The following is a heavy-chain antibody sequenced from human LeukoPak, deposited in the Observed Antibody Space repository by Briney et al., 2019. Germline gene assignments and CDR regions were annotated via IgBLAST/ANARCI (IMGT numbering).Heavy chain of an antibody. V-gene: IGHV1-69*05. CDR1: EGTFSSYA. CDR3: ARNYYDSSGYYWALYYMDV. CDR2: IIPIFGTA. Sequence: ASVKVSCKASEGTFSSYAISWVRQAPGQGLEWMGGIIPIFGTANYAQKFQGRVTITTDESTSTAYMELSSLRSEDTAVYYCARNYYDSSGYYWALYYMDVWGKGTTVTVSS. J-gene: IGHJ6*03. D-gene: IGHD3-22*01.